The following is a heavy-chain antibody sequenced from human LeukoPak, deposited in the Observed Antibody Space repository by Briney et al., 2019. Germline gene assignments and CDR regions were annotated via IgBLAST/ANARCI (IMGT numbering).Heavy chain of an antibody. CDR1: GGTFISYA. CDR2: IIPIFGTA. D-gene: IGHD3-10*01. Sequence: ASVKVSCKASGGTFISYAISWVRQAPGQGLEWMGGIIPIFGTANYAQKFQGRVTITADESTSTDYMELSNLRSEDTAVYYCARSITMVRGYDYWGQGTLVTVPS. J-gene: IGHJ4*02. CDR3: ARSITMVRGYDY. V-gene: IGHV1-69*01.